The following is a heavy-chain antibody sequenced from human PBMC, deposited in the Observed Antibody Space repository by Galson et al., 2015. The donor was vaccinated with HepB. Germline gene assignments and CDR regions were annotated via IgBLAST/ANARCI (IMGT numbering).Heavy chain of an antibody. V-gene: IGHV1-46*01. D-gene: IGHD2-8*01. CDR2: INPSGGST. Sequence: SVKVSCKASGYTFTSYYMHWVRQAPGQGLEWMGIINPSGGSTSHAQKFQGRVTMTRDTSTSTVYMELSSLRSEDTAVYYCARGKEWGFCTNGVCPHYFDYWGQGTLVTVSS. CDR1: GYTFTSYY. CDR3: ARGKEWGFCTNGVCPHYFDY. J-gene: IGHJ4*02.